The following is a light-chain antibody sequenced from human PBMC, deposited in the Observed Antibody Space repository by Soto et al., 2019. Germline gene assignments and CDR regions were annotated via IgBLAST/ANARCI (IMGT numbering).Light chain of an antibody. CDR1: RSISAW. CDR2: DAS. J-gene: IGKJ1*01. Sequence: DIQIPPSPSSLSPSVGDRVTLTCRASRSISAWLAWYQQKPGKAPELLIFDASKLKSGVSSRFSGSGSGTEFTLTISRLQPDDVATYYCLQYSSHSWTFGQVTKVEIK. CDR3: LQYSSHSWT. V-gene: IGKV1-5*01.